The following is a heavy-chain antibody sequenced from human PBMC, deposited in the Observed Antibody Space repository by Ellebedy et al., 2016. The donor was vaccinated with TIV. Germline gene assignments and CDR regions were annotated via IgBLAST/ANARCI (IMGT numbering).Heavy chain of an antibody. CDR3: AKERDPLASTSFDS. Sequence: PGGSLRLSCAASGFTFSTYGMHWVRQAPGEGLEWVAVIAHDGSVIHYADSVKGRFTISRDNSKNTLSLQMYSLRPEDTAVYYCAKERDPLASTSFDSWGQGNLVTVSS. CDR2: IAHDGSVI. J-gene: IGHJ4*02. V-gene: IGHV3-30*18. CDR1: GFTFSTYG. D-gene: IGHD1-1*01.